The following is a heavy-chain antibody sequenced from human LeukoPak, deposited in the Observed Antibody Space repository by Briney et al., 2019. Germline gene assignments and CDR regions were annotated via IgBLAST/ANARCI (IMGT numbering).Heavy chain of an antibody. D-gene: IGHD6-13*01. CDR3: ARGHSSSWSEYYFDY. J-gene: IGHJ4*02. CDR2: IYYSGST. V-gene: IGHV4-39*07. CDR1: GGSISSSSYY. Sequence: SETLSLTCTVSGGSISSSSYYWGWIRQPPGKGLEWIGSIYYSGSTYYNPSLKSRVTISVDTSKNQFSLKLSSVTAADTAVYYCARGHSSSWSEYYFDYWGQGTLVTVSS.